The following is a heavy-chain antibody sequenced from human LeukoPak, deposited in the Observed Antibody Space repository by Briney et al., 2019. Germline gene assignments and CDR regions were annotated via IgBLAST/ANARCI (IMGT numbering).Heavy chain of an antibody. CDR2: IYYSEST. CDR1: GGSISSGDYY. V-gene: IGHV4-30-4*08. D-gene: IGHD3-10*01. J-gene: IGHJ5*02. Sequence: SETLSLTCTVSGGSISSGDYYWSWIRQPPGKGLEWIGYIYYSESTYYNPSLKCRVTISVDTSKNQFSLKLSSVTAADTAVYYCARGMVRGVIKTSDRDNWFDPWGQGTLVTVSS. CDR3: ARGMVRGVIKTSDRDNWFDP.